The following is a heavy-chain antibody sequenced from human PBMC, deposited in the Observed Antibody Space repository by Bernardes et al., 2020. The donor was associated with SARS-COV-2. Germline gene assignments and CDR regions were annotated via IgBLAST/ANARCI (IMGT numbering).Heavy chain of an antibody. CDR2: ISTTSSYI. CDR1: GFTFSSHR. J-gene: IGHJ4*02. CDR3: ARHFVAGTTYPIDY. Sequence: SLRLSCAASGFTFSSHRMTWVRQAPGKGLEWVSSISTTSSYIYYADSVKGRFTISRDNAKNSLSLQMNSLRAEDTALYYCARHFVAGTTYPIDYWGPGTLVTVSS. V-gene: IGHV3-21*01. D-gene: IGHD6-19*01.